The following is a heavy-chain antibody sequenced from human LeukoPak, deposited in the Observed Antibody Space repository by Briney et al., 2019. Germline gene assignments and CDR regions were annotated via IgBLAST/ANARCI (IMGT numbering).Heavy chain of an antibody. CDR2: INPNSGGT. D-gene: IGHD3-10*01. CDR3: ARSVGSGNYYSHWFDP. J-gene: IGHJ5*02. Sequence: ASVKVSCKASGYTFTGYYMHWVRQAPGQGLEWMGWINPNSGGTNYAQKFQGRVIMTRDTSISTAYMELSRLRSDDTAVYYCARSVGSGNYYSHWFDPWGQGTLVTVSS. V-gene: IGHV1-2*02. CDR1: GYTFTGYY.